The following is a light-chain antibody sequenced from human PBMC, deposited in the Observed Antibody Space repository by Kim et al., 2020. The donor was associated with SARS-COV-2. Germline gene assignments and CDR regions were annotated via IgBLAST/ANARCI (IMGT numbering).Light chain of an antibody. CDR3: AVWDDSLSGGV. CDR2: RNN. Sequence: QSVLTQPPSASGTPGQRVTISCSGSSSNIGSNYVYWYQQVPGTAPKLLIYRNNYRPSGVPDRFSGSKSGTSASLAISGLRSEDEADYYCAVWDDSLSGGVFGGGTKVTVL. CDR1: SSNIGSNY. V-gene: IGLV1-47*01. J-gene: IGLJ2*01.